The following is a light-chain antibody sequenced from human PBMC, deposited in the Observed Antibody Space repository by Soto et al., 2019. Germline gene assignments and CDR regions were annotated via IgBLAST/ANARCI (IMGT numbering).Light chain of an antibody. J-gene: IGKJ1*01. CDR2: RAS. Sequence: EIEMTQSPATLSVSPGERATLSCTASHYVYSNVAWSQQRPGQAPRLLIYRASTRATGTPARFSGSGSGTEFTLTITSLQSEDFALYYCQHYHNLWTFGQGTKGDIK. CDR1: HYVYSN. V-gene: IGKV3-15*01. CDR3: QHYHNLWT.